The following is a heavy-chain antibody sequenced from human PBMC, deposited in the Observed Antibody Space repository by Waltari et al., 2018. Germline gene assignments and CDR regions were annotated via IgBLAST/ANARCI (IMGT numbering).Heavy chain of an antibody. CDR3: ARVLSGGSSNNADY. V-gene: IGHV4-59*01. CDR2: IYYSGST. D-gene: IGHD2-15*01. J-gene: IGHJ4*02. Sequence: QVQLQESGPGLVKPSETLSLTCTVSGGSISSYYWSWIRQPPGNGLEWIGYIYYSGSTHYNPSLKSRVTISVDTSKNQFSLKLSSVTAADTAVYYCARVLSGGSSNNADYWGQGTLVTVSS. CDR1: GGSISSYY.